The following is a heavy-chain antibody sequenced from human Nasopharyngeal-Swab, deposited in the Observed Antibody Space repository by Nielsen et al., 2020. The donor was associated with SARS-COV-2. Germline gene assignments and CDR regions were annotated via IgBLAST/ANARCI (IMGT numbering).Heavy chain of an antibody. CDR3: AKSLPLHAFDI. J-gene: IGHJ3*02. D-gene: IGHD3-10*01. Sequence: GESLKISCAASGFTFSSYAMSWVRQAPGKGLEWVSAISGSGGSTYYADSVKGRFTISRDNSKNSLYLQMNSLRTEDTALYYCAKSLPLHAFDIWGQGTMVTVSS. V-gene: IGHV3-23*01. CDR1: GFTFSSYA. CDR2: ISGSGGST.